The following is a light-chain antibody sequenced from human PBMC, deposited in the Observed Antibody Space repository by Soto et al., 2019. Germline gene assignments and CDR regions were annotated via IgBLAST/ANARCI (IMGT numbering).Light chain of an antibody. Sequence: DIVLTQSPGTLSLSPGERATLSCRASQSVSSSHLAWYQQKPGQAPRLLIYGASTRATGIPARFSGSGSGTEFTLTISSLQSEDFAVYYCQQYNNWPPITFGQGTKLEIK. CDR3: QQYNNWPPIT. CDR2: GAS. CDR1: QSVSSSH. V-gene: IGKV3-15*01. J-gene: IGKJ2*01.